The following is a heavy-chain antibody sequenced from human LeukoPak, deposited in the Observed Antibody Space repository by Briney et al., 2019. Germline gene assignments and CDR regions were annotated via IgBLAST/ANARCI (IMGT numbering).Heavy chain of an antibody. CDR3: TTEYYYDSSGYY. CDR1: GFTFSNAW. Sequence: GGSLRLSCAASGFTFSNAWMSWVRLAPGKGLEWVGRIKSKTDGGTTDYAAPVKGRFTISRDDSKNTLYLQMNSLKTEDTAVYYCTTEYYYDSSGYYWGQGTLVTVSS. J-gene: IGHJ4*02. V-gene: IGHV3-15*01. D-gene: IGHD3-22*01. CDR2: IKSKTDGGTT.